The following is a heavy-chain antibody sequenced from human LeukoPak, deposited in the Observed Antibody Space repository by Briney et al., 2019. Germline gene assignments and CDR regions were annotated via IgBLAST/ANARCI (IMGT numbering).Heavy chain of an antibody. CDR1: GGTFSSYA. V-gene: IGHV1-58*02. Sequence: SVKVSCTASGGTFSSYAISWVRQAPGQGLEWIGWIVVGSGNTNYAQKFQERVTITRDMSTSTAYMELSSLRSEDTAVYYCAAAIYTSGWCDYWGQGTLVTVSS. CDR3: AAAIYTSGWCDY. CDR2: IVVGSGNT. J-gene: IGHJ4*02. D-gene: IGHD6-19*01.